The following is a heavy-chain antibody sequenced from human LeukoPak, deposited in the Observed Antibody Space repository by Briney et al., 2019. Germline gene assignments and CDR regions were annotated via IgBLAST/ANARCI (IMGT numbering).Heavy chain of an antibody. D-gene: IGHD4-17*01. CDR2: IIPIFGTA. Sequence: ASVKVSCKASGGTFSSYAISWVRQAPGQGLEWMGGIIPIFGTANYAQKFQGRVTITTDESTGTAYMELSSLRSEDTAVYYCARGRSYGDYALFAYWGQGTLVTVSS. V-gene: IGHV1-69*05. CDR1: GGTFSSYA. J-gene: IGHJ4*02. CDR3: ARGRSYGDYALFAY.